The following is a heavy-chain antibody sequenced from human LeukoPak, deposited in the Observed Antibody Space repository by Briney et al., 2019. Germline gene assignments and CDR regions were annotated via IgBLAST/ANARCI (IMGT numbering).Heavy chain of an antibody. CDR1: GFTFSSYS. CDR2: ISSSSSYI. Sequence: GGSLRLSCAASGFTFSSYSMNWVRQAPGKGLEWVSSISSSSSYIYYADSVKGRFTISRDNAKHTLYLQMNSLRAEDTALYFCVRDTSPEGLDSWGQGTLVTVSS. J-gene: IGHJ4*02. CDR3: VRDTSPEGLDS. V-gene: IGHV3-21*01.